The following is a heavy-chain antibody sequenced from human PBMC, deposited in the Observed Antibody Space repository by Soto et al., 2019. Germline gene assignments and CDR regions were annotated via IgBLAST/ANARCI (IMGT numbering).Heavy chain of an antibody. CDR3: ARLSIGPDYDLTWLHP. Sequence: SETLSLTCSVSGGSITSRSHYWGWIRQPPGKGLEWIVSNHYTGNGYYNKSLKSRVTVSVDTSKNEFSLKLTSVTAADTAVYYCARLSIGPDYDLTWLHPWGRGAMVTVST. J-gene: IGHJ5*02. V-gene: IGHV4-39*01. CDR1: GGSITSRSHY. CDR2: NHYTGNG. D-gene: IGHD3-3*01.